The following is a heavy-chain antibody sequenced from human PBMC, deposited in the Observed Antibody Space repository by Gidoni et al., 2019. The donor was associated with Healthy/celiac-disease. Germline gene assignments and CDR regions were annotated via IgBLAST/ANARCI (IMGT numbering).Heavy chain of an antibody. CDR2: IYPGDSDT. Sequence: EVQLVQSGAEAKKPGESLKLPCTGSGYSFTSYWIGWVRQMPGKGLEWMWIIYPGDSDTRYSPSFQGQVTISADKSISTAYLQWSSLKASDTAMYYCARFQDPVAGHYFDYWGQGTLVTVSS. J-gene: IGHJ4*02. CDR3: ARFQDPVAGHYFDY. V-gene: IGHV5-51*01. D-gene: IGHD6-19*01. CDR1: GYSFTSYW.